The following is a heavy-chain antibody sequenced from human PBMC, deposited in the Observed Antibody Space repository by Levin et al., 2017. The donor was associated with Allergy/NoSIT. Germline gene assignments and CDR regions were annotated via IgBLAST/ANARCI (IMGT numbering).Heavy chain of an antibody. V-gene: IGHV3-33*01. CDR3: ARDNLSRITIFGVVIIHGMDV. D-gene: IGHD3-3*01. CDR2: IWYDGSNK. Sequence: AGGSLRLSCAASGFTFSSYGMHWVRQAPGKGLEWVAVIWYDGSNKYYADSVKGRFTISRDNSKNTLYLQMNSLRAEDTAVYYCARDNLSRITIFGVVIIHGMDVWGQGTTVTVSS. J-gene: IGHJ6*02. CDR1: GFTFSSYG.